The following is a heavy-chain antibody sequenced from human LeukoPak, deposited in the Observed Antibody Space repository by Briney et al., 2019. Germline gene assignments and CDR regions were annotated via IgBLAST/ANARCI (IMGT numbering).Heavy chain of an antibody. CDR3: ARPNRSAWSLPLDY. J-gene: IGHJ4*02. CDR2: ISYDGSNK. D-gene: IGHD6-13*01. Sequence: HPGGSLRLSCAASEFTFSSYTMPWVRQAPGKGLEWVAVISYDGSNKYYADSVKGRFTISRDNSKNTLYLQMNSLRAEDTAVYYCARPNRSAWSLPLDYWGQGTLVTVSS. V-gene: IGHV3-30-3*01. CDR1: EFTFSSYT.